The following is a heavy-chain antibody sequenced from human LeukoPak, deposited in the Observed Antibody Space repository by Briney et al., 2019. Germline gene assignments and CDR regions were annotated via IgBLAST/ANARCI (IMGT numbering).Heavy chain of an antibody. CDR2: ISGSGGNT. V-gene: IGHV3-23*01. J-gene: IGHJ4*02. CDR3: ARDLYSGSYHGVNY. D-gene: IGHD1-26*01. CDR1: GFTFSSYA. Sequence: PGGSLRLSCAASGFTFSSYAMSWVRQAPGKGLEWISTISGSGGNTYHADSVKGRFTISRDNAKNTLYLQMSSLRAEDTAVYYCARDLYSGSYHGVNYWGQGTLVTVSS.